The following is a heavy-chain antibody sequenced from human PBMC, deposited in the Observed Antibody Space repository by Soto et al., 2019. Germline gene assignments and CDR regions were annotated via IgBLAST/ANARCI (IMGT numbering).Heavy chain of an antibody. Sequence: GGSLRLSCAASGFTFSSYSMNWVRQAPGKGLEWVSSISSSSSYIYYADSVKGRFTISRDNAKNSLYLQMNSLRAEDTAVYYCARDGAKLLSENYFDYWGQGTLVTVSS. J-gene: IGHJ4*02. CDR1: GFTFSSYS. CDR2: ISSSSSYI. CDR3: ARDGAKLLSENYFDY. V-gene: IGHV3-21*01. D-gene: IGHD3-10*01.